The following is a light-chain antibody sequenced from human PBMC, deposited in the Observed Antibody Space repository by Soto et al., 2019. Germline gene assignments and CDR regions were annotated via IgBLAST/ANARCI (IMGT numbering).Light chain of an antibody. V-gene: IGKV3-15*01. CDR1: QNIHNH. CDR3: QQYDAWPLT. Sequence: DKLMSQSPATLCVSPGERVTLSCRASQNIHNHMSWFLQKPGQTPRLLIYDAIIRAPDVPARFSGSWSGTEFTLTINSRQSEDFAVYYCQQYDAWPLTFVGGTKVDIK. J-gene: IGKJ4*01. CDR2: DAI.